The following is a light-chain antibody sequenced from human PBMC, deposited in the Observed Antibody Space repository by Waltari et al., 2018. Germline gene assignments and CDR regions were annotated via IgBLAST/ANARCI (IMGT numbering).Light chain of an antibody. CDR2: DVN. V-gene: IGLV2-11*01. Sequence: QSALTQPRSVSGSPGQSVTISCTGPSSDVGGYNYVPWYQQHPGKAPKLMIYDVNKRPSGVPDRFSGSKSGNTASLTISGLQAEDEADFYCCSYAGSYILVFGGGTKLTVL. CDR3: CSYAGSYILV. CDR1: SSDVGGYNY. J-gene: IGLJ2*01.